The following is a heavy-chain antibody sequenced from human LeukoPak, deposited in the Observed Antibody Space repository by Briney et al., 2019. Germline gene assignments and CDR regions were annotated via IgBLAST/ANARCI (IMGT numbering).Heavy chain of an antibody. V-gene: IGHV4-4*02. Sequence: SETLSLTCTVSGDSISSSNWWNWVRQTPGKGLEWIGEINHSGSTNYNPSLKSRVTISVDTSKNQFSLKLSSVTAADTAVYYCARSIGDFWSGYRQTFDHWGQGTLVTVSS. D-gene: IGHD3-3*01. CDR1: GDSISSSNW. J-gene: IGHJ4*02. CDR3: ARSIGDFWSGYRQTFDH. CDR2: INHSGST.